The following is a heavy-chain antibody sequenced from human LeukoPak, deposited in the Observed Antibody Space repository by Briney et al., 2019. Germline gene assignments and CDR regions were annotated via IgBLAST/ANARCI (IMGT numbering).Heavy chain of an antibody. CDR3: AKDLRLYMDVGGSCYDY. Sequence: GGSLRLSCAASGFTFSNYGMHWVRQAPGKGLEWVAFIQYDGSKKYYADSVKGRFTISRDNSKNTLFLQMNSLRAEDTAVYYCAKDLRLYMDVGGSCYDYWGQGTLVTVSS. D-gene: IGHD2-15*01. V-gene: IGHV3-30*02. CDR2: IQYDGSKK. J-gene: IGHJ4*02. CDR1: GFTFSNYG.